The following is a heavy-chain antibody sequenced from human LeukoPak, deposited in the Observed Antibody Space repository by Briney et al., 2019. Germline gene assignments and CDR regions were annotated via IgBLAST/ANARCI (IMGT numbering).Heavy chain of an antibody. Sequence: GASVEVSCKASGYTFTSYYMHWVRQAPGQGLEWMGWISAYNGNTNYAQKLQGRVTMTTDTSTSTAYMELRSLRSDDTAVYYCARSPLAAAGTQPDYWGQGTLVTVSS. D-gene: IGHD6-13*01. CDR1: GYTFTSYY. V-gene: IGHV1-18*04. CDR2: ISAYNGNT. J-gene: IGHJ4*02. CDR3: ARSPLAAAGTQPDY.